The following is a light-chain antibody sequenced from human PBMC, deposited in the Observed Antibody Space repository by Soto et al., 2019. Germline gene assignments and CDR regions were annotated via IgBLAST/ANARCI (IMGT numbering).Light chain of an antibody. CDR2: LGS. J-gene: IGKJ1*01. CDR1: QSLLHSNGYNY. V-gene: IGKV2-28*01. CDR3: MQALQTRT. Sequence: DIVMTQSPLSLPVTPGEPASISCRSSQSLLHSNGYNYLDWYLQKPGQSPQLLIYLGSNRSSGAPDRFSGSGSGTDFTLKISRVEAEDVGVYYCMQALQTRTFGQGTKADIK.